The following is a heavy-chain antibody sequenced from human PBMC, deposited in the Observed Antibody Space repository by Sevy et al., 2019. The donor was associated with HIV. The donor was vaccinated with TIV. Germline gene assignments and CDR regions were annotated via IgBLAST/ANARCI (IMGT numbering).Heavy chain of an antibody. V-gene: IGHV3-30*18. CDR1: GFTFSNYG. CDR3: TKHPRYCSSTSCSSYYYYYYGMDV. CDR2: ISYDGSTK. D-gene: IGHD2-2*01. Sequence: GGSLRLSCAASGFTFSNYGMHWVRQAPGKGLEWVALISYDGSTKYYADSVKGRFTISRDNSKNTLYLQMNSLRAEDTAEYYCTKHPRYCSSTSCSSYYYYYYGMDVWGQGTTVTVSS. J-gene: IGHJ6*02.